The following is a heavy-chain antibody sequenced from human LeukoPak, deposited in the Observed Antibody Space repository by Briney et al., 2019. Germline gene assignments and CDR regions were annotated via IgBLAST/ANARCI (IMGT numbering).Heavy chain of an antibody. D-gene: IGHD6-19*01. J-gene: IGHJ4*02. CDR3: ARDIHSSGWYLGY. CDR1: GFTFSSYA. Sequence: LSGGSLRLSCAAPGFTFSSYAMHWVRQAPGKGLEWVAVISYDGSNKYYADSVKGRFTISRDNSKNTLYLQMNSLRAEDTAVYYCARDIHSSGWYLGYWGQGTLVTVSS. V-gene: IGHV3-30-3*01. CDR2: ISYDGSNK.